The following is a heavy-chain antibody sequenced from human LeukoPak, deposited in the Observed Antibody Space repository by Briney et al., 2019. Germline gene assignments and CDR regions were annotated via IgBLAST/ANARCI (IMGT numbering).Heavy chain of an antibody. Sequence: PGGSLRLSCAASGFTFSSYGMHWVRQAPGKGLEWVAVIWYDGSNKYYADSVKGRFTISRDNSKNTLYLQMNSLRAEDTAVYYCARDSPYYYDSSGFDYWGQGTLVTVSS. CDR1: GFTFSSYG. V-gene: IGHV3-33*01. J-gene: IGHJ4*02. CDR2: IWYDGSNK. CDR3: ARDSPYYYDSSGFDY. D-gene: IGHD3-22*01.